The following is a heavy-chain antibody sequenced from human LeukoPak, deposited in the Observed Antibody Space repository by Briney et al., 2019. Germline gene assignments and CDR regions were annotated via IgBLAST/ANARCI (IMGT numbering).Heavy chain of an antibody. Sequence: ASVKVSCKASGYTFTNYYMHWVRQAPGQGLEWMGIINPNGGGTSYAQKFQGRVTMTRDKSTSTVYMELSRLRSEDTAVYYCARDRASLNVNNWFDPWGQGTLVTVSS. J-gene: IGHJ5*02. D-gene: IGHD2-2*01. CDR1: GYTFTNYY. V-gene: IGHV1-46*01. CDR2: INPNGGGT. CDR3: ARDRASLNVNNWFDP.